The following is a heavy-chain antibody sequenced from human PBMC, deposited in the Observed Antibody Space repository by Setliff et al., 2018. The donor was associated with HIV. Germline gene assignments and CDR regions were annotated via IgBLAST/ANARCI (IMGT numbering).Heavy chain of an antibody. J-gene: IGHJ4*02. CDR1: GFTFSSYA. CDR2: ISGSGGST. Sequence: GESLKISCAASGFTFSSYAMSWVRQAPGKGLEWVSAISGSGGSTYYADSVKGRFTISRDNSKNTLYLQMNSLRAEDTAVYYCAVIKDGDYAFPFDYWGQGTQVTVSS. D-gene: IGHD4-17*01. CDR3: AVIKDGDYAFPFDY. V-gene: IGHV3-23*01.